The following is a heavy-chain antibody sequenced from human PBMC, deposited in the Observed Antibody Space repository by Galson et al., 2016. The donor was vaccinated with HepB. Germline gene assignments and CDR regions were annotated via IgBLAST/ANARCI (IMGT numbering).Heavy chain of an antibody. D-gene: IGHD3-10*01. J-gene: IGHJ6*02. CDR1: GFTVSNNY. CDR3: ASAPSRGV. CDR2: IYSGGAT. Sequence: SLRPSCAAPGFTVSNNYMSWVRQAPGKGLEWVSVIYSGGATKYADSVKGRFTISRDDSKNTLYLQMDNLRAEDTALYYCASAPSRGVWGQGTTVTVSS. V-gene: IGHV3-66*01.